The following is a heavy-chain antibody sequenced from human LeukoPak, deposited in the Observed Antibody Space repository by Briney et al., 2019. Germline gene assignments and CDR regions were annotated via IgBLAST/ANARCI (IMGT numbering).Heavy chain of an antibody. CDR2: IKQDGSEK. Sequence: GGSLRLSCAASGFTFSSYWMSWVRQAPGKGREGLANIKQDGSEKYYVDSVKGRFTISRDNAKNSLYLQMNSLRAEDTAVYYCARDRYCSGGSCYSGQRFDPWGQGTLVTVSS. J-gene: IGHJ5*02. D-gene: IGHD2-15*01. CDR3: ARDRYCSGGSCYSGQRFDP. CDR1: GFTFSSYW. V-gene: IGHV3-7*01.